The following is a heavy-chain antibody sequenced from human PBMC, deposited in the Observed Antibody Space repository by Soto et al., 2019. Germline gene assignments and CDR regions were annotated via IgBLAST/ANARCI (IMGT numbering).Heavy chain of an antibody. CDR1: VGSVRSGSYF. Sequence: SETLSLTCTFSVGSVRSGSYFCSGIRQAPWKGLEWIGHIYFTGNTNYNPSLKSRVTMSVDTSKHQFSLNLSSVTAADTAVYYCARLAVRARGGPFEPWGQGTLFTGSS. V-gene: IGHV4-61*01. CDR2: IYFTGNT. J-gene: IGHJ5*02. CDR3: ARLAVRARGGPFEP. D-gene: IGHD6-19*01.